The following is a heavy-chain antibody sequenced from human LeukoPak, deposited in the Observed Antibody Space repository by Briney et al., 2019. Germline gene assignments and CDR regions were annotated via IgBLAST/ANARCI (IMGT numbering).Heavy chain of an antibody. V-gene: IGHV4-59*12. D-gene: IGHD1-1*01. CDR3: ARFEVEYYYGMDV. CDR2: IYYSGST. CDR1: GGSISSYY. J-gene: IGHJ6*02. Sequence: PSETLSLTCTVSGGSISSYYWSWIRQPPGKGLEWIGYIYYSGSTNYNPSLKSRVTISVDTSKNQFSLKLSSVTAADTAVYYCARFEVEYYYGMDVWGQGTTVTVSS.